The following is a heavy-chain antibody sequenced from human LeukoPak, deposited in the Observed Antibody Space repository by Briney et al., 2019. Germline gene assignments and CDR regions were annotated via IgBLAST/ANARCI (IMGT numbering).Heavy chain of an antibody. V-gene: IGHV1-2*02. CDR3: ARDGVSTTPDFDY. J-gene: IGHJ4*02. CDR2: IYPNSGAT. D-gene: IGHD2-8*01. CDR1: GYTFTAYY. Sequence: ASVKVSCKTSGYTFTAYYMYWLRQAPGQGLECMGWIYPNSGATGYAQIFQGRVTMTRDTSVSTIYMELSRLRSDDTAVYYCARDGVSTTPDFDYWGQGTLVTVSS.